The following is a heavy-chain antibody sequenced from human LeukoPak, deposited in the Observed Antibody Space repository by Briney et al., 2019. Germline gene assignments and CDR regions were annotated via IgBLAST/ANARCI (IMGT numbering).Heavy chain of an antibody. CDR2: IIPIFGTA. V-gene: IGHV1-69*05. J-gene: IGHJ4*02. CDR1: GGTFSSYA. D-gene: IGHD3-22*01. CDR3: ARGGDTSGYYLAYFDY. Sequence: SVKVSCKASGGTFSSYAINWVRQAPGQGLEWMGRIIPIFGTANYAQKFQGRVTTTTDESTSTAYMDLSSLRSEDTAVYYCARGGDTSGYYLAYFDYWGQGTLVTVSS.